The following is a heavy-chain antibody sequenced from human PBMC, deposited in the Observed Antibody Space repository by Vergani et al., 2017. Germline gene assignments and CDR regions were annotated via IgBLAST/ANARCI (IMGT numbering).Heavy chain of an antibody. CDR1: GCSFSDYG. J-gene: IGHJ6*03. CDR3: ARDFLTRVTTLDYYYMGV. Sequence: QVQLVESGGGEVQPGRSLRLSCSAAGCSFSDYGVHWVRQAPGKGLEWLSVISYDGNKKNYADSVKGRFTISRDNSKNTLYLEMNALRAEDTAVYYCARDFLTRVTTLDYYYMGVWGKGTTVTVSS. V-gene: IGHV3-30*03. D-gene: IGHD1-1*01. CDR2: ISYDGNKK.